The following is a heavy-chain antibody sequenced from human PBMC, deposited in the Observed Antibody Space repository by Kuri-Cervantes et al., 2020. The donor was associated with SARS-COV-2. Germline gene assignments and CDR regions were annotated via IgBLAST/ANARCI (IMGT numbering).Heavy chain of an antibody. CDR2: IKQDGSEK. D-gene: IGHD3-22*01. J-gene: IGHJ4*02. CDR1: GFTFSSYW. CDR3: ARDQTYYYDSSGYPLGY. V-gene: IGHV3-7*03. Sequence: GESLKISCAASGFTFSSYWMSWVRQAPGKGLEWVANIKQDGSEKYYVDSVKGRFTISRDNAKNSLYLQMNSLRAEDTAVYYCARDQTYYYDSSGYPLGYWGQGTLVTVSS.